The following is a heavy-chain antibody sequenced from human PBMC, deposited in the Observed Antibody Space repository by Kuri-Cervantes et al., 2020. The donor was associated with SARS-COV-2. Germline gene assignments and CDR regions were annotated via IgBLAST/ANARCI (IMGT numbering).Heavy chain of an antibody. V-gene: IGHV1-46*01. CDR2: INPSGGST. CDR3: ARGHSALKRELLPFDY. D-gene: IGHD1-26*01. Sequence: ASVKVSCKASGYTFTSYYMHWVRQAPGQGLEWMGIINPSGGSTSYAQKFQGRVTMTRDTSTSTVYMELSSLRSEDTAVYYCARGHSALKRELLPFDYWGQGTLVTVLL. CDR1: GYTFTSYY. J-gene: IGHJ4*02.